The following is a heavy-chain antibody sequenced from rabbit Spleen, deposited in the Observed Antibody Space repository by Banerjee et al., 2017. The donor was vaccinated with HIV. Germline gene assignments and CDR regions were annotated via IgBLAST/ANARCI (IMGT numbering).Heavy chain of an antibody. CDR3: ATVGTYAGNTYSNYFSL. CDR1: GIDFSTYG. J-gene: IGHJ4*01. V-gene: IGHV1S47*01. D-gene: IGHD8-1*01. CDR2: IYPHYGST. Sequence: QEQVVESGGGLVTLGGSLKLSCKVSGIDFSTYGISWVRQAPGKGLEWIAYIYPHYGSTDYASWVNGRFTISLDNAQTTVFLQMTSLTAADTATYFCATVGTYAGNTYSNYFSLWGPGTLVTVS.